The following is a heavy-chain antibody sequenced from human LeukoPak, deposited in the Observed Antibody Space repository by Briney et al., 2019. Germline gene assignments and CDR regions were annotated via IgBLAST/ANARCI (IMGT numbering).Heavy chain of an antibody. D-gene: IGHD3-9*01. CDR2: IYYSGST. CDR1: GGSISNYY. CDR3: ARGLDGPDY. J-gene: IGHJ4*02. V-gene: IGHV4-59*06. Sequence: PSETLSLTCTVSGGSISNYYWTWIRQHPGKGLEWIGYIYYSGSTYYNPSLKSRVTISVDTSKNQFSLKLSSVTAADTAVYYCARGLDGPDYWGQGTLVTVSS.